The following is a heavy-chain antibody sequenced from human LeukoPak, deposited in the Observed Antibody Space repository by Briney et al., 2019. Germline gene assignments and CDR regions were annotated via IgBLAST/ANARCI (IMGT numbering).Heavy chain of an antibody. J-gene: IGHJ3*02. D-gene: IGHD3-9*01. Sequence: PGGSLRLSCAASGFTFSSYSMNWVRQAPGKGLEWVSSISSSSSYIYYADSVKGRFTISRDNAKNSLYLQMNSLRAEDTAVYYCARVNYDILTGYHDAFDIWGQGTMVTVSS. CDR2: ISSSSSYI. V-gene: IGHV3-21*01. CDR1: GFTFSSYS. CDR3: ARVNYDILTGYHDAFDI.